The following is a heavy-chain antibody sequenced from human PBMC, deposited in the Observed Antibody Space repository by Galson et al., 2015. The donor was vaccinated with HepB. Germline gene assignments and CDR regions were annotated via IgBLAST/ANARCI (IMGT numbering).Heavy chain of an antibody. CDR1: GFTFSSYA. D-gene: IGHD5-24*01. Sequence: SLRLSCAASGFTFSSYAMHGVRQAPGKGLEWVAVISYDGSNKYYADSVKGRFTISRDNSKNTLYLQMNSLRAEDTAVYYCARDGYNRFDYWGQGTLVTVSS. V-gene: IGHV3-30-3*01. CDR3: ARDGYNRFDY. J-gene: IGHJ4*02. CDR2: ISYDGSNK.